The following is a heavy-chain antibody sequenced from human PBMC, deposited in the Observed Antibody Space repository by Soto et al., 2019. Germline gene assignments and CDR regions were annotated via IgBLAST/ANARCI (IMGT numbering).Heavy chain of an antibody. Sequence: QVQVVQSGAEVKKPGSSVKVSCKASGGTLNSYTISWVRQAPGQGLEWMGRNIPMIGFANYAQKFQGRVTITADKCTSRAYTELSSLRSEDTVVYDCAELNGPEDYYGTDVWGQGTTVTVSS. CDR2: NIPMIGFA. J-gene: IGHJ6*02. D-gene: IGHD1-1*01. V-gene: IGHV1-69*02. CDR1: GGTLNSYT. CDR3: AELNGPEDYYGTDV.